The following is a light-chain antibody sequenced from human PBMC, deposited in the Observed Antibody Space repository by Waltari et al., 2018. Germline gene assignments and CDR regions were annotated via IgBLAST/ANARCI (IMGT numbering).Light chain of an antibody. Sequence: EIVLTLSPATLSLSPGERATLSCRASQSVSSYLAWYQQKPGQAPRLLIYDATNRATGIPARFSGSGSGTDFTLTISSLEPEDFAVYYCQQLGTFGQGTKVEIK. CDR2: DAT. V-gene: IGKV3-11*01. CDR1: QSVSSY. CDR3: QQLGT. J-gene: IGKJ1*01.